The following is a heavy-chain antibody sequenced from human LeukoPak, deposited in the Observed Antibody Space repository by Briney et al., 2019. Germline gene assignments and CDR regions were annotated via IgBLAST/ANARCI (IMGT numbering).Heavy chain of an antibody. J-gene: IGHJ4*02. D-gene: IGHD3-10*01. V-gene: IGHV4-34*08. CDR2: IYHSGST. CDR3: ARPRPDNTYYYGSGSYRGARYYFDY. Sequence: PGGSLRLSCAASGFTFSSYWMSWVRQPPGKGLEWIGEIYHSGSTNYNPSLKSRVTISVDTSKNQFSLKLSSVTAADTAVYYCARPRPDNTYYYGSGSYRGARYYFDYWGQGTLVTVSS. CDR1: GFTFSSYW.